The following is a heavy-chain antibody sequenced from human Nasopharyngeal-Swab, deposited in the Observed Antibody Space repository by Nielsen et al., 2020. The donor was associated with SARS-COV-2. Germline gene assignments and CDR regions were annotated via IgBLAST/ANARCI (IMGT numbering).Heavy chain of an antibody. CDR3: ATYCSSTSCYVDY. J-gene: IGHJ4*02. Sequence: WIRQPPGKGLEWIGEINHSGSTRYNPSLKSRVTMSVDTSKNQFSLRLSSVTAADTAVHYCATYCSSTSCYVDYWGQGTLVTVSS. V-gene: IGHV4-34*10. CDR2: INHSGST. D-gene: IGHD2-2*01.